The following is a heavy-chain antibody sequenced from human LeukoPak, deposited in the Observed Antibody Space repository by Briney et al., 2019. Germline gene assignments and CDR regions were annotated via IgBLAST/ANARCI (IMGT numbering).Heavy chain of an antibody. J-gene: IGHJ4*02. CDR3: ARDLVRLGELSQSIDY. CDR2: ITGSGGST. CDR1: GFIFSSFG. Sequence: GGSLRLSCAASGFIFSSFGMTWVRQAPGKGLEWVSIITGSGGSTYYADSVKGRFTISRDTSKNTVYLQMNSLRAKDTAVYYCARDLVRLGELSQSIDYWGQGTLVTVSS. V-gene: IGHV3-23*01. D-gene: IGHD3-16*02.